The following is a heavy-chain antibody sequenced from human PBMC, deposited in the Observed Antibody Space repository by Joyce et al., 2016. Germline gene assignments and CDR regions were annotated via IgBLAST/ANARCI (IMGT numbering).Heavy chain of an antibody. D-gene: IGHD3-10*01. Sequence: QVQLQESGPGLVKPSQTLSLTCSVSGGSISSGGYYWSWIRQHPEKGLEWIGYISNSGSTYYNPSLKSRVTISVDTSKNQFSLKLSSVTAADTAVYYCARGLLWFGESRFDPWGQGTLVTVSS. CDR3: ARGLLWFGESRFDP. CDR1: GGSISSGGYY. CDR2: ISNSGST. V-gene: IGHV4-31*03. J-gene: IGHJ5*02.